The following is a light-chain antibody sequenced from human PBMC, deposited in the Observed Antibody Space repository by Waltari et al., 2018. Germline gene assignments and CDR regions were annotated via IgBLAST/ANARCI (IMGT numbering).Light chain of an antibody. V-gene: IGLV3-21*01. CDR3: QVWDDTTNSGV. Sequence: YVLTQPPSVSVAPGKTATLTCGGENIESKSVNWYQQKAGQAPVLVRFYDTDRPSGSPDRCSGSNSGNTATLTISWGEAGDEADYHCQVWDDTTNSGVFGGGTRLTVL. J-gene: IGLJ3*02. CDR1: NIESKS. CDR2: YDT.